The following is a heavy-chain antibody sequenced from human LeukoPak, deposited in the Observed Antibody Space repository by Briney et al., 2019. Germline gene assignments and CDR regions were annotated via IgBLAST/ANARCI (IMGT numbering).Heavy chain of an antibody. Sequence: PGGSLRLSCAASRFSFSTYEMNWVRQAPGKGLELVSYISSSASTIYYADPVKGRFTISRDSAKNSLYLQMNSLRAEDTAVYYCARRNYYYGMDVWGQGTTVTVSS. J-gene: IGHJ6*02. V-gene: IGHV3-48*03. CDR3: ARRNYYYGMDV. CDR1: RFSFSTYE. CDR2: ISSSASTI.